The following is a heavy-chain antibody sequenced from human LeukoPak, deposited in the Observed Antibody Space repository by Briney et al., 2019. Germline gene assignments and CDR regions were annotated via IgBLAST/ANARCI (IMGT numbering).Heavy chain of an antibody. V-gene: IGHV4-31*03. D-gene: IGHD3-22*01. CDR2: IYYRGST. CDR1: GGSNSSGGYY. CDR3: ARAGSSGYLYLDN. J-gene: IGHJ4*02. Sequence: SETLSLTCIVSGGSNSSGGYYWSWIRQHPGKGLEWIVYIYYRGSTFYRPSFKSRVTISVDTSQNQFSLKLSFVTVADKAGDYRARAGSSGYLYLDNWGQGTLVNVSS.